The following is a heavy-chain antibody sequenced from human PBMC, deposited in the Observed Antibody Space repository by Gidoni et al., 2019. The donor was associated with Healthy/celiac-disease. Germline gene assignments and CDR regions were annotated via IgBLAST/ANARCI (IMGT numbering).Heavy chain of an antibody. D-gene: IGHD3-22*01. Sequence: VQLLESGGGLVQPGGSLRLSCAASGFTFSSYAMRWVRQAPGKGLEWVSAIRGSGGSTYYADPVKGRFTISRDNSKNTPYLKMNSLRAEDTAVYYCAKGAHYYDSSGYDYWGQGTLVTVSS. V-gene: IGHV3-23*01. CDR3: AKGAHYYDSSGYDY. CDR2: IRGSGGST. CDR1: GFTFSSYA. J-gene: IGHJ4*02.